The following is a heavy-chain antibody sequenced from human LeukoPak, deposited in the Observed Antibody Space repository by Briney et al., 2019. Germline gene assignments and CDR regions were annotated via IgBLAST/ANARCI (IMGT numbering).Heavy chain of an antibody. V-gene: IGHV3-30-3*01. J-gene: IGHJ3*02. CDR3: ASGHPPPYYYDSSGQPAFDI. CDR2: ITYDGSNQ. CDR1: GFTFSNYA. D-gene: IGHD3-22*01. Sequence: GGSLRLSCVASGFTFSNYAIHWVRQAPGKGLEWVAVITYDGSNQYYADSVKGRFTISRDNSKNTLYLQMNSLRAEDTAVYYCASGHPPPYYYDSSGQPAFDIWGQGTMVTVSS.